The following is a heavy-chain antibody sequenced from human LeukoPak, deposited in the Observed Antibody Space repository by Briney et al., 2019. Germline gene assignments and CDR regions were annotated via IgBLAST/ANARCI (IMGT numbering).Heavy chain of an antibody. V-gene: IGHV1-69*04. Sequence: GASVKVSCKASGHTFTSYAMHWVRQAPGQGLEWMGRIIPILGIANYAQKFQGRVTITADKSTSTAYMELSSLRSEDTAVYYCARELVGSAPNIVVVVAATRPFDYWGQGTLVTVSS. J-gene: IGHJ4*02. CDR3: ARELVGSAPNIVVVVAATRPFDY. D-gene: IGHD2-15*01. CDR2: IIPILGIA. CDR1: GHTFTSYA.